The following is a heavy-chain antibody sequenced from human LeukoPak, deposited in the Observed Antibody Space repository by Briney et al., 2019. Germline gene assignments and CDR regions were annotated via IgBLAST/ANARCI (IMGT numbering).Heavy chain of an antibody. J-gene: IGHJ5*02. CDR1: GFTFSSYW. CDR2: IKQDGSEK. Sequence: GGSLRLSCAASGFTFSSYWMSWVRQAPGKRLEWVANIKQDGSEKYYVDSVKGRFTISRGNSKNTLYLQMNSLRAEDTAVYYCAKDGDSSSSYNWFDPWGQGTLVTVSS. D-gene: IGHD6-13*01. CDR3: AKDGDSSSSYNWFDP. V-gene: IGHV3-7*01.